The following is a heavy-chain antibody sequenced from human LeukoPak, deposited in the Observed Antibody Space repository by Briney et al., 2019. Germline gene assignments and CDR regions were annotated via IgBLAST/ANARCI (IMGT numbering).Heavy chain of an antibody. J-gene: IGHJ4*02. D-gene: IGHD5-18*01. CDR2: ISSSSSYI. CDR1: EFTFGTYS. CDR3: ARGENNYGYYYFDY. Sequence: GGSLRLSCAASEFTFGTYSMNWVRQAPGKGLEWVSSISSSSSYIYYADSVKGRFTISRDNAKNSLYLQMNSLRAEDTAVYYCARGENNYGYYYFDYWGQGTLVTVSS. V-gene: IGHV3-21*01.